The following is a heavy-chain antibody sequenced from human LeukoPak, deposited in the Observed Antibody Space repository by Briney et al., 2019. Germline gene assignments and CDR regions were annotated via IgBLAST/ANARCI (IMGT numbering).Heavy chain of an antibody. V-gene: IGHV1-3*01. D-gene: IGHD2-2*01. J-gene: IGHJ4*02. Sequence: ASVKVSCKASGYTFTSYAMHWVRQAPGQRLEWMGWINAGNGNTKYSQKFQGRVPITRDTSASTAYMELSSLRSEDTAVYYCALGGVPAAIDYWGQGTLVTVSS. CDR3: ALGGVPAAIDY. CDR1: GYTFTSYA. CDR2: INAGNGNT.